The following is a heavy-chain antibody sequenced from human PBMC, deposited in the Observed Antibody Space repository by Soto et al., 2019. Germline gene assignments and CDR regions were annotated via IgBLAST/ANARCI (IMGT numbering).Heavy chain of an antibody. V-gene: IGHV4-31*03. CDR1: GDSISSSGYY. CDR2: IYYSGSA. D-gene: IGHD6-6*01. CDR3: ARDSGFYSSSSFDY. J-gene: IGHJ4*02. Sequence: SETLSLTCSVSGDSISSSGYYWSWIRQHPGKGLEWIGHIYYSGSAYYNPSLKSRVTISVDTSKNQFSLNLSSVTAADTAVYYCARDSGFYSSSSFDYWGQGTLVT.